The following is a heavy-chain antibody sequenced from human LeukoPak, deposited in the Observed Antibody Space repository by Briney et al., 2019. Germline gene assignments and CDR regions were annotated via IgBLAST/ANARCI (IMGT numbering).Heavy chain of an antibody. J-gene: IGHJ4*02. V-gene: IGHV4-39*01. Sequence: SETLSLTCSVSGGSFSSSSYYWGWLRQPPGKGLEWIGSIYYTGRTEYSPSLRSRVTISVDTSKNQLSLNLSSVTAADTAVYYCARHQYSGYQLLFFDQWGQGTLVTVSP. CDR1: GGSFSSSSYY. CDR3: ARHQYSGYQLLFFDQ. D-gene: IGHD5-12*01. CDR2: IYYTGRT.